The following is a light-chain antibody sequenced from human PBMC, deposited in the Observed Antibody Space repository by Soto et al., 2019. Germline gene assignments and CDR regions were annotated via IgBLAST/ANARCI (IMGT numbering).Light chain of an antibody. J-gene: IGKJ1*01. CDR2: GAS. CDR1: QSVSSN. Sequence: EIVMTQSPATLSVSPGERATLSCRASQSVSSNLAWYQQKPAQAPRLLIYGASTRATGIPASFSGSGSGTEFTLTSSSLQSEDFALYYCQQYNNWPGTFGQGTKVEIK. CDR3: QQYNNWPGT. V-gene: IGKV3-15*01.